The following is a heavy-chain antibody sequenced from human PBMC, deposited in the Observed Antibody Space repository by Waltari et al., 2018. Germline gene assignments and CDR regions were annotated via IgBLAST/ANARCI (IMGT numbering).Heavy chain of an antibody. D-gene: IGHD2-21*01. J-gene: IGHJ5*01. V-gene: IGHV4-30-4*08. Sequence: QVQLQESGPGLVKPSETLSLTCSVSGASVGSPHYYSSWIRQSPGQGLEWIGYVYYSGSTYYNAFLTSRVSMSLDASNNRFSLNLASVTATDTAVYYCARGVCGDCYLPPALNWFDSWGQGTLVTVSS. CDR1: GASVGSPHYY. CDR2: VYYSGST. CDR3: ARGVCGDCYLPPALNWFDS.